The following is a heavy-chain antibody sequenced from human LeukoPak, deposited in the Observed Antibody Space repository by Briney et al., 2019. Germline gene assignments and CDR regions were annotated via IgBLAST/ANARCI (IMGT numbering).Heavy chain of an antibody. CDR1: GFTFRIYW. J-gene: IGHJ4*02. V-gene: IGHV3-7*01. CDR3: ARDRSRYYDILTGPQGY. D-gene: IGHD3-9*01. Sequence: GGSLRLSCEASGFTFRIYWMSWVRQAPGKGLEWVANIKHDGSEKYYVDSVKGRFTISRDNAKNSLYLQMNSLRAEDTAVYYCARDRSRYYDILTGPQGYWGQGTLVTVSS. CDR2: IKHDGSEK.